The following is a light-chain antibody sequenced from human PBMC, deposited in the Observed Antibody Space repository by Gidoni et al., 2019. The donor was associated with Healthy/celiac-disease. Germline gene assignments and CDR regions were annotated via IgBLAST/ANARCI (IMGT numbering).Light chain of an antibody. CDR2: GAS. J-gene: IGKJ2*01. Sequence: EIVMTQSPATLSVSPGERATLSCRASQSVSSNLAWYQQKPGQAPRLLIYGASTRATCIPARFSGSGSGTEFTLTISSLQSEDFAVYYCQQYNNWPLYTFGQXTKLEIK. CDR3: QQYNNWPLYT. V-gene: IGKV3-15*01. CDR1: QSVSSN.